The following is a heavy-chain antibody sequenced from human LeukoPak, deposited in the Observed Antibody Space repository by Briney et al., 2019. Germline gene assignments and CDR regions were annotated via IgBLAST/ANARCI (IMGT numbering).Heavy chain of an antibody. CDR2: VGSSGSTI. V-gene: IGHV3-11*04. Sequence: GGSLRLSCAASGFTFSSYAMSWIRQAPGKGLEWVAYVGSSGSTIYYADSVKGRFTISRDNAKNSLYLQMNSLRAEDTALYYCARDGGSYCWDSSGYPDYWGQGTLVTVSS. CDR1: GFTFSSYA. J-gene: IGHJ4*02. D-gene: IGHD3-22*01. CDR3: ARDGGSYCWDSSGYPDY.